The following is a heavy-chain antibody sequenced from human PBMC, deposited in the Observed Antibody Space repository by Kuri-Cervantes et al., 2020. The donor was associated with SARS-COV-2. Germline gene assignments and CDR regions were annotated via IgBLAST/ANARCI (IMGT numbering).Heavy chain of an antibody. Sequence: ASVKVSCKASGYTFTGYYMHWVRQAPGQGLEWMGWINPNSGGTNYAQKFQGWVTMTRDTSISTVYMELSRLRSDDTAVYYCARSTPFRRLGVISQGWAFDIWDQGTMVTVSS. J-gene: IGHJ3*02. D-gene: IGHD3-22*01. CDR3: ARSTPFRRLGVISQGWAFDI. CDR1: GYTFTGYY. V-gene: IGHV1-2*04. CDR2: INPNSGGT.